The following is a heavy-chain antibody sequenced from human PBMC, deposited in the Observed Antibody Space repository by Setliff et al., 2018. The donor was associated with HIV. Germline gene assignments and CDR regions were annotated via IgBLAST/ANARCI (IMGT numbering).Heavy chain of an antibody. CDR2: IRRDGRV. CDR3: ARVISAAWRQLDC. V-gene: IGHV4-4*02. Sequence: SETLSLTCTRRVSGGSLRDYEWWSVVRQSPEKGLEWLGEIRRDGRVNYPPSLRARLTLSLDGSRNQFSLELRSVSAADTAVYFCARVISAAWRQLDCWGQGTLVTVSS. J-gene: IGHJ4*02. CDR1: GGSLRDYEW. D-gene: IGHD1-1*01.